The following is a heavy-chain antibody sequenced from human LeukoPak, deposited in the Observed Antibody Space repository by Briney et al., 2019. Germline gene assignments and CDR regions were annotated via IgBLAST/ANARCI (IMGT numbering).Heavy chain of an antibody. CDR1: GFTFSRYW. Sequence: GALRLSCAASGFTFSRYWMAWVRQAPGKGLQWVAHIKEDGTEKYYLDSVKGRFTIARDDAKNLLYLQMNSLRTEDTALYYCVRAGWELDYWGQGAPVTASS. CDR3: VRAGWELDY. J-gene: IGHJ4*02. CDR2: IKEDGTEK. D-gene: IGHD1-26*01. V-gene: IGHV3-7*01.